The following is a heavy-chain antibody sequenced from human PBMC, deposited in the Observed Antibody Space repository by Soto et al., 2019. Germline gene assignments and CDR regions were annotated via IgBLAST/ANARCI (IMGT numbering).Heavy chain of an antibody. CDR1: GFTFSSYS. J-gene: IGHJ6*02. CDR3: ARETPDIVVRPYYYGMDV. V-gene: IGHV3-48*02. CDR2: ISSSSSTI. Sequence: EVQLVESGGGLVQPGGSLRLSCAASGFTFSSYSMNWVRQAPGKGLEWVSYISSSSSTIYYADSVKGRFTISRDNAKNSLYLQMNSLRDEDTAVYYCARETPDIVVRPYYYGMDVWGQGTTVTVSS. D-gene: IGHD2-2*01.